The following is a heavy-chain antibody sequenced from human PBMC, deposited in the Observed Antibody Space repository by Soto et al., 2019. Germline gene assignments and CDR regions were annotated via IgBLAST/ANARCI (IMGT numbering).Heavy chain of an antibody. J-gene: IGHJ4*02. CDR3: ARLIAAAGTRRDY. CDR2: ITPIFGTT. Sequence: GASVKVSCKASGGTFSSYFLNWVRQAPGQGLEWMGGITPIFGTTNYAQKFQGRVTITADESTSTAYMELSSLRSEDTAVYYCARLIAAAGTRRDYWGQGTLVTVSS. CDR1: GGTFSSYF. V-gene: IGHV1-69*13. D-gene: IGHD6-13*01.